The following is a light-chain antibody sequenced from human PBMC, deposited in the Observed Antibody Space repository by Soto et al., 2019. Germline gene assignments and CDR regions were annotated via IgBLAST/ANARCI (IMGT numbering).Light chain of an antibody. CDR3: QQYYSTPRT. Sequence: DIVMTQSPDSLAVSLGERATINCKSSQSVLYSSNNKNYLAWYQQKPGQPPKLLIYWASTRESGVPDRFSGSGSGTDFHLTISSRQAEDVAVYYCQQYYSTPRTFGQGTKVEI. J-gene: IGKJ1*01. CDR1: QSVLYSSNNKNY. CDR2: WAS. V-gene: IGKV4-1*01.